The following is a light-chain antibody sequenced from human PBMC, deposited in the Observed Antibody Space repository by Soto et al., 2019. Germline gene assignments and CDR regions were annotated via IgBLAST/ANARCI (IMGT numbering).Light chain of an antibody. CDR2: DVN. Sequence: QSALTQPASVSGSPGQSITISCTGTSSDVGGYNYVSWYQHHPGKAPKLMIYDVNDRPAGVSKRFAGSKSGNTASLTISGLQAEDEADDYCSAHTSSSTLVLFGGGTKVTVL. CDR1: SSDVGGYNY. V-gene: IGLV2-14*03. J-gene: IGLJ2*01. CDR3: SAHTSSSTLVL.